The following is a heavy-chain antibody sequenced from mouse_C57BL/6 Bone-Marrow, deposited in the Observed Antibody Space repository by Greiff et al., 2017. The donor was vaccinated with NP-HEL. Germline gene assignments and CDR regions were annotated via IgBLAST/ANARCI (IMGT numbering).Heavy chain of an antibody. V-gene: IGHV1-69*01. Sequence: VQLQQPGAELVMPGASVKLSCKASGYTFTSYWMHWVKQRPGQGLEWIGEIDPSDSYTNYNQKFKGKSTLTVDKSSSTAYMQLSSLTSEDSAVYYCAREKLTWFAYWGQGTLVTVSA. D-gene: IGHD1-1*01. CDR2: IDPSDSYT. CDR3: AREKLTWFAY. J-gene: IGHJ3*01. CDR1: GYTFTSYW.